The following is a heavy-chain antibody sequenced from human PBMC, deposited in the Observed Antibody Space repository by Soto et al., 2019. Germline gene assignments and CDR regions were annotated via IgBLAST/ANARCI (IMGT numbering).Heavy chain of an antibody. CDR3: ARLSIAAARGWFDP. J-gene: IGHJ5*02. V-gene: IGHV1-2*02. CDR2: INPNSGGT. CDR1: GYPFTGYY. Sequence: ASVKVSCKASGYPFTGYYMHWVRQAPGQGLEWMGWINPNSGGTNYAQKFQGRVTMTRDTSIGTAYMELSRLRSEDTAVYYCARLSIAAARGWFDPWGQGTLVTVSS. D-gene: IGHD6-13*01.